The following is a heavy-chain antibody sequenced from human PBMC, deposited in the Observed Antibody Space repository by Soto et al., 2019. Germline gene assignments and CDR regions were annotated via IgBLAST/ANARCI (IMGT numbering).Heavy chain of an antibody. CDR3: VRDVQFQSFDS. Sequence: GGSLRLSCAASGFSFSDYLMHWVRQAPGKGLVWVSRINNDGRRTHYADAVKGRFTISRDNAKNTLYLQMNSLRAEDTAVYYCVRDVQFQSFDSWGQGTLVTVSS. J-gene: IGHJ4*02. D-gene: IGHD6-19*01. CDR2: INNDGRRT. CDR1: GFSFSDYL. V-gene: IGHV3-74*01.